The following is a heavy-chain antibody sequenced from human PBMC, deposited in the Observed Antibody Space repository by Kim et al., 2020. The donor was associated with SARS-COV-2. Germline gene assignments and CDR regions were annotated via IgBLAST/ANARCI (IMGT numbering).Heavy chain of an antibody. CDR3: AHSELLI. Sequence: GGSLRLSCAASGFTFSSYAMHWVRQAPGKGLEGVALISYDGSNKYYADSVKGRFTISRDNSKNTLYLQMNSLRAEDTAVYYCAHSELLIWGQGTLVTVSS. CDR1: GFTFSSYA. J-gene: IGHJ3*02. CDR2: ISYDGSNK. V-gene: IGHV3-30*03. D-gene: IGHD1-26*01.